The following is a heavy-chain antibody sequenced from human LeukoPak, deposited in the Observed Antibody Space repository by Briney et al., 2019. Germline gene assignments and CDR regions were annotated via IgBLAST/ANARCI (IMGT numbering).Heavy chain of an antibody. J-gene: IGHJ4*02. CDR1: GGSISSGGYS. CDR3: ARHRLGRDFDY. D-gene: IGHD3-16*01. CDR2: IYHSGST. Sequence: PSETLSLTCAVSGGSISSGGYSWSWIRQPPGKGLEWIGYIYHSGSTYYNPSLKSRVTISVDTSKNQFSLKLSSVTAADTAVYYCARHRLGRDFDYWGQGTLVTVSS. V-gene: IGHV4-30-2*01.